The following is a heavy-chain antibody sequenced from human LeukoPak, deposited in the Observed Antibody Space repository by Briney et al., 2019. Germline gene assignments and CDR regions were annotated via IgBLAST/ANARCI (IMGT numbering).Heavy chain of an antibody. D-gene: IGHD3-16*01. Sequence: SETLSLTCTVSGGSISGHYWTWIRQPPGKGLEWIGQIHYSGRPDYNPSLKSRVTISVDTSKNQPSLKVTSVTGADTAVYYCARFGVDYDMDVWGQGTTVTVSS. CDR3: ARFGVDYDMDV. J-gene: IGHJ6*02. CDR1: GGSISGHY. CDR2: IHYSGRP. V-gene: IGHV4-59*11.